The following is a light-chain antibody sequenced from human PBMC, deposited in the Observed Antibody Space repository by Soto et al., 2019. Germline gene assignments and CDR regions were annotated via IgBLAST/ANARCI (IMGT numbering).Light chain of an antibody. CDR2: GAS. CDR1: QSVPSDW. Sequence: EIVLTQSPGTLSLSPGERATLSCRASQSVPSDWLAWYRHKPGQAPRLLIYGASSRATGVPDRVSGSGSGTDFTLTINRLEPEDFATYFCQQRSRWPRGTFGRGT. J-gene: IGKJ2*02. CDR3: QQRSRWPRGT. V-gene: IGKV3D-20*02.